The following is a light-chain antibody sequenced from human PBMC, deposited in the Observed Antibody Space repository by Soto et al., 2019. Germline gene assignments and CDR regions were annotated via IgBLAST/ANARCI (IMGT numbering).Light chain of an antibody. CDR1: QTVSSTY. J-gene: IGKJ1*01. CDR2: GAS. CDR3: QEYYSSQRT. V-gene: IGKV3-20*01. Sequence: EIVLTQSPGTLSLSPGERATLSCRASQTVSSTYLAWYQQKPGQAPRLLIYGASSRATGIPDRFSGSGSGTDFTLTISRLEPEDFAVYFCQEYYSSQRTLRQGTKVDTK.